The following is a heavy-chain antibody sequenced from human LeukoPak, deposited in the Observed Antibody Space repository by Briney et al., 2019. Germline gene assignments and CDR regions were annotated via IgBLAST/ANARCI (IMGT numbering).Heavy chain of an antibody. CDR2: IYYSGST. CDR3: ARFVAGDRSRYFDY. J-gene: IGHJ4*02. CDR1: DFSIGSGYY. D-gene: IGHD2-15*01. V-gene: IGHV4-59*08. Sequence: PSETLSLTCSVSDFSIGSGYYWSWIRQPPGKGLEWIGYIYYSGSTNYNPSLKSRVTIPVDTSKNQFSLKLSSVTAADAAVYYCARFVAGDRSRYFDYWGQGTLVTVSS.